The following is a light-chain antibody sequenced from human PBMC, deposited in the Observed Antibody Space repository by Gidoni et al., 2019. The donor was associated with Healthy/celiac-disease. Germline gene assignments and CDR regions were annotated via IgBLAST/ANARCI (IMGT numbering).Light chain of an antibody. CDR1: QSLLHSNGYNY. CDR3: MQALQTPRT. V-gene: IGKV2-28*01. CDR2: LGS. J-gene: IGKJ4*01. Sequence: DIVMTQSPLSLPVTPGEPASISCRSSQSLLHSNGYNYLDWYLQKPGQSKQLLIYLGSNRASGVPDRFGGSGSGTDFTLKISRVEAEDVGVYYCMQALQTPRTFGGGTKVEIK.